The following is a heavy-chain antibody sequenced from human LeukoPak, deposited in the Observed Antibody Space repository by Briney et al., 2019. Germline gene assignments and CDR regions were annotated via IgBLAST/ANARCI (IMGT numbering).Heavy chain of an antibody. V-gene: IGHV3-48*04. CDR3: ARDLRGSYDY. CDR1: GFTFSSYS. D-gene: IGHD1-26*01. J-gene: IGHJ4*02. Sequence: PGGSLRLSCAASGFTFSSYSMNWVRQAPGKGLEWVSYISSSSSTIYYADSVKGRFTISRDNAKNSLYLQMNSLRAEDTAVYYCARDLRGSYDYWGQGTLVTVSS. CDR2: ISSSSSTI.